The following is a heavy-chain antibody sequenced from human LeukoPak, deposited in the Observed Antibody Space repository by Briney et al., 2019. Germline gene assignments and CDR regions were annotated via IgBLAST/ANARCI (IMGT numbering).Heavy chain of an antibody. V-gene: IGHV3-23*01. CDR1: GFTFSNYA. J-gene: IGHJ4*02. D-gene: IGHD2-2*01. CDR3: AKVGSVVIPATAGGHY. Sequence: GGSLRLSCVVSGFTFSNYAMSWVRQAPGKGLEWVSGVTGSGGNTYYADSVKGRFTLSRDNSKNTLSLQMNSLRAEDTALYYCAKVGSVVIPATAGGHYWGQGTLVTVSS. CDR2: VTGSGGNT.